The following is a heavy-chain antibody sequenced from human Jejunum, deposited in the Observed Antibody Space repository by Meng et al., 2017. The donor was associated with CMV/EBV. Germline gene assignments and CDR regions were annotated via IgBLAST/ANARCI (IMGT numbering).Heavy chain of an antibody. V-gene: IGHV7-4-1*02. CDR2: INTYTGKP. J-gene: IGHJ4*02. Sequence: ACGYSFPTYAINWVRQARGQGLEWMGWINTYTGKPTYAQGFTGRFVFSLDTSVSTAYLQINSLEGEDTAVYYCARPMGTDGYYYFDYWGLGTLVTVSS. CDR1: GYSFPTYA. CDR3: ARPMGTDGYYYFDY. D-gene: IGHD2-8*01.